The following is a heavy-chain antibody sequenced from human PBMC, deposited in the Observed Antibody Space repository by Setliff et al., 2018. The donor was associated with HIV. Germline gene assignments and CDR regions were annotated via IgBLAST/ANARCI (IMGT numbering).Heavy chain of an antibody. Sequence: PGGSLRLSCEASGFTFSDHYMTWIRQAPGKGLEWISYIRGDSTSINYADSVKGRFTISRDNAKNSLYLQMNSLRAEDTALYYCARGRGVRGVIPASFDYWGQGTLVTVSS. CDR2: IRGDSTSI. CDR3: ARGRGVRGVIPASFDY. J-gene: IGHJ4*02. CDR1: GFTFSDHY. D-gene: IGHD3-10*01. V-gene: IGHV3-11*05.